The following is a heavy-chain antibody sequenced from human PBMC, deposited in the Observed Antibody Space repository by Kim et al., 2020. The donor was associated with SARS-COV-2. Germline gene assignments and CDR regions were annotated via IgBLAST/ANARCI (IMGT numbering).Heavy chain of an antibody. V-gene: IGHV1-18*04. CDR3: AREVEVSYGSGSENAFDI. Sequence: ASVKVSCKASGYTFTSYGISWVRQAPGQGLEWMGWISAYNGNTNYAQKLQGRVTMTTDTSTSTAYMELRSLRSDDTAVYYCAREVEVSYGSGSENAFDIWGQGTMVTVSS. D-gene: IGHD3-10*01. CDR1: GYTFTSYG. CDR2: ISAYNGNT. J-gene: IGHJ3*02.